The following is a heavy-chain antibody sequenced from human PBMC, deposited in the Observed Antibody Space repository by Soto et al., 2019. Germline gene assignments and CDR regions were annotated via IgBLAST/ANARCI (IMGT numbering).Heavy chain of an antibody. V-gene: IGHV4-39*01. CDR1: GGSISSSSYY. CDR3: ARLSGKLRNFVWLFS. J-gene: IGHJ5*02. D-gene: IGHD3-9*01. Sequence: SETLSLTCTVSGGSISSSSYYWGWIRQPPGKGLEWIGSIYYSGSTYYNPSLKSRVTISVDTSKNQFSLKLSSVTAADTAVYYCARLSGKLRNFVWLFSWGQGPQVTVSS. CDR2: IYYSGST.